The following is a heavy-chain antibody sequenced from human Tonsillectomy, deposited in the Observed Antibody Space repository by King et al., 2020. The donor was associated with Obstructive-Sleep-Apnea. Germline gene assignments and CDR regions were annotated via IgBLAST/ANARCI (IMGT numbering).Heavy chain of an antibody. CDR1: GYTFTSYS. Sequence: VQLVESGAEVKKPGASVKVSCKASGYTFTSYSINWVRQAPGQGLELLGWISVYNGNRNYAQKLKGRVTMTTDTSTSTAYMELRSLTSDDTAVYYCAREVCSTSCYDYYYGMDVWGQGTTVTVSS. D-gene: IGHD2-2*01. CDR3: AREVCSTSCYDYYYGMDV. CDR2: ISVYNGNR. J-gene: IGHJ6*02. V-gene: IGHV1-18*04.